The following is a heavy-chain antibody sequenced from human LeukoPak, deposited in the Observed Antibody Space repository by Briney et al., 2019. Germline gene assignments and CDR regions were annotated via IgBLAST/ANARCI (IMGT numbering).Heavy chain of an antibody. V-gene: IGHV1-8*02. CDR2: MNPNSGNT. CDR1: GYTFTSYG. Sequence: ASVKVSCKASGYTFTSYGISWVRQAPGQGLEWMGWMNPNSGNTGYAQKFQGRVTMTRNTSISTAYMELSSLRSEDTAVYYCGGGGRVGGDFDYWGLGTLVTVSS. CDR3: GGGGRVGGDFDY. D-gene: IGHD3-10*01. J-gene: IGHJ4*02.